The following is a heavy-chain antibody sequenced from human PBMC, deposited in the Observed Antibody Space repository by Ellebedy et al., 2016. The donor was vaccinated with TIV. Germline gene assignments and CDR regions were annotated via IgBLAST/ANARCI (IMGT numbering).Heavy chain of an antibody. CDR2: INTGNSNR. V-gene: IGHV1-3*04. D-gene: IGHD3-3*01. CDR3: ATREWQDPMDV. J-gene: IGHJ6*02. Sequence: ASVKVSXKASRHSFTAYGIHWVRQAPGQSLEWLGWINTGNSNRKYSQKFQGRVTITSDTSASTASMELSSLMSEDTAVYYCATREWQDPMDVWGQGTTVTVSS. CDR1: RHSFTAYG.